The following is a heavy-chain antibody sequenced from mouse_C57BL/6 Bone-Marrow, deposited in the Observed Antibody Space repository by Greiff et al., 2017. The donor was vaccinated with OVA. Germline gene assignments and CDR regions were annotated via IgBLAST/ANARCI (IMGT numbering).Heavy chain of an antibody. CDR2: IDPSDSYT. CDR3: ARREESYYDYDERGAMDY. V-gene: IGHV1-69*01. CDR1: GYTFTSYW. J-gene: IGHJ4*01. D-gene: IGHD2-4*01. Sequence: QVQLQQPGAELVMPGASVKLSCKASGYTFTSYWMHWVKQRPGQGLEWIGEIDPSDSYTNYNQKFKGKSTLTVDKSSSTAYMQLSSLTSEDSAVYYCARREESYYDYDERGAMDYWGQGTSVTVSS.